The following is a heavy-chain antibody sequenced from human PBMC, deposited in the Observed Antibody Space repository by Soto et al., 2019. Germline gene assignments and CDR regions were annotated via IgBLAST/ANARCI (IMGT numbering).Heavy chain of an antibody. CDR2: ISGSGGST. Sequence: EVQLLESGGGLVQPGGSLRLSCAASGFTFSSYAMSWVRQAPGKGLEWVSDISGSGGSTYYADSVKGRFTVSRDNSKNTLDQQMNSLRAADTAVYYCAKGGDFLSGYYLGARGSGMDVWGQGTTVTVSS. CDR3: AKGGDFLSGYYLGARGSGMDV. V-gene: IGHV3-23*01. D-gene: IGHD3-3*01. J-gene: IGHJ6*02. CDR1: GFTFSSYA.